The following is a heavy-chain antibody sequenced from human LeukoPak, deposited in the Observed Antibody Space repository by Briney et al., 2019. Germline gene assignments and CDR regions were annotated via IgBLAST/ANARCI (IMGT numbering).Heavy chain of an antibody. V-gene: IGHV1-24*01. Sequence: GASVKVSCKVSGYTLTKLSMHWVRQAPGKGLEWMGGFDPEDGETIYAQKFHGRVTMTEDTSTDTAYMELNSLRSDDTAVYYCARSGHCSGTGCYAEGIDYWGQGTLVTVSS. J-gene: IGHJ4*02. CDR2: FDPEDGET. CDR3: ARSGHCSGTGCYAEGIDY. CDR1: GYTLTKLS. D-gene: IGHD2-2*01.